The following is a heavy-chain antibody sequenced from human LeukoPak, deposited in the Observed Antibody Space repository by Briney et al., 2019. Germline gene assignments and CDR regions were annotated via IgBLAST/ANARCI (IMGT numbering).Heavy chain of an antibody. CDR1: GGSISSSSYY. CDR3: ATNSYSTTKQEHDY. J-gene: IGHJ4*02. D-gene: IGHD2/OR15-2a*01. V-gene: IGHV4-39*01. Sequence: KPSETLSLTCTVSGGSISSSSYYGRWIRQSPGKGLEWIGTIYYSGGTYYNPSLKSLVTISVDTSKNELSLKLSSVTAADTAVYYCATNSYSTTKQEHDYWGQGTLVTVSS. CDR2: IYYSGGT.